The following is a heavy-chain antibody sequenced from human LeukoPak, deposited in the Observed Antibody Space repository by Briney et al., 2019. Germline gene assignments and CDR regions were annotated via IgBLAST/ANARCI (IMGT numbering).Heavy chain of an antibody. CDR3: ASHGSPKLIATSGHPPLGWFDP. D-gene: IGHD6-13*01. V-gene: IGHV1-69*02. J-gene: IGHJ5*02. Sequence: ASVKVSCKASGGTFSSYTISWVRQAPGQGLEWMGRIIPILGIASYAQKFQGRVTITADKSTSTAYMELSSLRSEDTAVYYCASHGSPKLIATSGHPPLGWFDPWGQGTLVTVSS. CDR2: IIPILGIA. CDR1: GGTFSSYT.